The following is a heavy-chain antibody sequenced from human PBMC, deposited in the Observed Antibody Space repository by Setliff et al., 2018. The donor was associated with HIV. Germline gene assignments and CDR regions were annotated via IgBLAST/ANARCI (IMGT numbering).Heavy chain of an antibody. J-gene: IGHJ3*01. V-gene: IGHV4-34*11. CDR1: GGSFSGYY. CDR2: VFYNGDT. CDR3: ARWGEPAQKAFDL. D-gene: IGHD3-16*01. Sequence: SETLSLTCAVYGGSFSGYYWSWIRQPPGKGLEWIGYVFYNGDTAYNPALKTRLTISVDTSKNQFSLKLTSVPATDTAVYYCARWGEPAQKAFDLWGQGTMVTVSS.